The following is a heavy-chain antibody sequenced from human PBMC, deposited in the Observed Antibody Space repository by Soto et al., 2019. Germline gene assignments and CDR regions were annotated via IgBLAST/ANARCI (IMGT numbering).Heavy chain of an antibody. J-gene: IGHJ4*02. CDR1: GGTFSSYT. D-gene: IGHD1-1*01. V-gene: IGHV1-69*02. CDR2: IIPILGIA. Sequence: GASVKVSCKASGGTFSSYTISWVRQAPGQGLEWMGRIIPILGIANYAQKFQGRVTITADNSTSTAYMELSSLRSEDTAVYYCARLRGSKLEGHFDYWGQGTLVTVSS. CDR3: ARLRGSKLEGHFDY.